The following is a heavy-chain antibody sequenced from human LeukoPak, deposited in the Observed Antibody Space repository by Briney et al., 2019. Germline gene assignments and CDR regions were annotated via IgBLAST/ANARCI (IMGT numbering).Heavy chain of an antibody. CDR1: GYTFTAHA. CDR3: ASKPRGESRPFDY. Sequence: ASVKVSRKASGYTFTAHAVHWVRQAPGQRLEGMGWINVANGDTGYSQKFQDRVTITRDTSASTGYMEMSSLISEDTAVYYCASKPRGESRPFDYWGQGTLVTVSS. CDR2: INVANGDT. J-gene: IGHJ4*02. D-gene: IGHD3-16*01. V-gene: IGHV1-3*01.